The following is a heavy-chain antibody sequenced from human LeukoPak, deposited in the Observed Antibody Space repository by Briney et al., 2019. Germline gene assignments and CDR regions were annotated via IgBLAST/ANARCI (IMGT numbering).Heavy chain of an antibody. J-gene: IGHJ4*02. Sequence: GGSLRLSCAASGFTFSDYYMSWIRQAPGKGLEWVSYISSSSSYIYYADSVKGRFTISRDNAKNSLYLQMNSLRAEDTAVYYCAREGPDSSSTPLDYWGQGTLVTVSS. CDR1: GFTFSDYY. CDR2: ISSSSSYI. V-gene: IGHV3-11*06. D-gene: IGHD1-14*01. CDR3: AREGPDSSSTPLDY.